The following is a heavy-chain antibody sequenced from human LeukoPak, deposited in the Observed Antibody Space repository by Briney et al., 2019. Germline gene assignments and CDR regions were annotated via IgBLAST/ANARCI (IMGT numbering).Heavy chain of an antibody. CDR3: AKEPERGCFIY. J-gene: IGHJ4*02. Sequence: GGSLIHSFAASKFTLSTNWMSWVRQAPGKGLEWVSSIGRSAGSTFYADSVKGRFTISRDNSKSTLYLQMNSLRAEDTAAYYCAKEPERGCFIYWGPGTLVTVSS. V-gene: IGHV3-23*01. D-gene: IGHD1-14*01. CDR2: IGRSAGST. CDR1: KFTLSTNW.